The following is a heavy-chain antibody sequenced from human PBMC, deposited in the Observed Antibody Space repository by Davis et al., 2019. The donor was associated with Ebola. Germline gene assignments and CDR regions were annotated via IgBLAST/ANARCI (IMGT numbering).Heavy chain of an antibody. CDR2: ISYDGSNK. CDR1: GFTFSSYG. V-gene: IGHV3-30*18. Sequence: GESLKISCAASGFTFSSYGMHWVRQAPGKGLEWVAVISYDGSNKYYADSVKGRFTISRDNSKNTLYLQMNSLRAEDTAVYYCAKDTSSSGWAFDYWGQGTLVTVSS. J-gene: IGHJ4*02. CDR3: AKDTSSSGWAFDY. D-gene: IGHD6-19*01.